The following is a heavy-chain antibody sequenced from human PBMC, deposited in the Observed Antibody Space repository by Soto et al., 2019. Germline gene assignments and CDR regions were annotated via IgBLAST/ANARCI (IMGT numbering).Heavy chain of an antibody. CDR3: VADSSYGSHWVSHFDQ. CDR2: ISATSAKI. J-gene: IGHJ4*02. D-gene: IGHD3-16*01. V-gene: IGHV3-48*02. CDR1: GFKFNYYA. Sequence: EVQLVESGGGLFQPGGSLRLSCAASGFKFNYYAMNWVRQVPGKGLEWVSYISATSAKIDYADSVKGRFTISRDNARNSLYLQMNSLRDEDTAVYHCVADSSYGSHWVSHFDQWGRGTLVTVSS.